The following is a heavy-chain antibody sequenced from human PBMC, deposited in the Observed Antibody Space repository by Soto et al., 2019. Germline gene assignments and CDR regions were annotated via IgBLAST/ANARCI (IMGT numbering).Heavy chain of an antibody. D-gene: IGHD1-7*01. Sequence: SLRLSCSASGFTFSDYYMSWIRQAPGKGLEWVSYISGNSIYTNYGDSVKGRFTISRDNAKNSLYLQMNSLRAEDTAVYYCAKGEGYKWNYEFDPWGQGTLVTVSS. J-gene: IGHJ5*02. V-gene: IGHV3-11*06. CDR3: AKGEGYKWNYEFDP. CDR2: ISGNSIYT. CDR1: GFTFSDYY.